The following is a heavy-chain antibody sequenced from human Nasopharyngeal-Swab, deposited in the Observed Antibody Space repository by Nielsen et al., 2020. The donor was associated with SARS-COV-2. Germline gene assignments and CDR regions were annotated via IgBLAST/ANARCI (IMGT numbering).Heavy chain of an antibody. J-gene: IGHJ4*02. V-gene: IGHV3-9*01. Sequence: WIRQPPGKGLEWVSGISWNSGSIGYADSVKGRFTISRDNAKNSLYLQMNSLRAEDTALYYCARDGGYCSGGSCYPMIDYWGQGTLVTVSS. CDR2: ISWNSGSI. CDR3: ARDGGYCSGGSCYPMIDY. D-gene: IGHD2-15*01.